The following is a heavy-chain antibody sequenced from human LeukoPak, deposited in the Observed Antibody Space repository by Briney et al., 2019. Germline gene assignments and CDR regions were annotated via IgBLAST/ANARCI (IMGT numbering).Heavy chain of an antibody. D-gene: IGHD5-18*01. V-gene: IGHV3-74*01. CDR2: INSDGSST. J-gene: IGHJ4*02. Sequence: GGSLRHSCAASGFTFSSYWMHWVRQAPGKGLVWVSRINSDGSSTSYADSVKGRFTISRDNAKNTLYLQMNSLRAEDTAVYYCARELSTSYGYVDWGQGTLVTVSS. CDR3: ARELSTSYGYVD. CDR1: GFTFSSYW.